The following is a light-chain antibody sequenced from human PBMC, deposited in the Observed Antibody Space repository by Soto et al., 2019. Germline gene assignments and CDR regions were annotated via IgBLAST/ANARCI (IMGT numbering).Light chain of an antibody. CDR3: QQYNNWPRT. CDR1: QSVSNN. CDR2: GAS. Sequence: EVVMPQSPATLPVSPGERATFSCRAIQSVSNNLAWYQQKPGQAPRLLMYGASTRATGIPARFSGSRSGTEFTLTISSLQSEDFAVYYCQQYNNWPRTFGQGTKVEIK. V-gene: IGKV3-15*01. J-gene: IGKJ1*01.